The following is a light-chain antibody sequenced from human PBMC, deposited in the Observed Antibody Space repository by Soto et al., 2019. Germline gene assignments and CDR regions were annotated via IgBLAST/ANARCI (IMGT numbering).Light chain of an antibody. J-gene: IGKJ4*01. CDR3: QQYYTTLA. CDR1: QSVLLTSNNKNY. Sequence: DIVMTQSPDSLAVSLGERATINCKSSQSVLLTSNNKNYLAWYQQKPGQPPKVLISWSSTRESGVPDRFSGSGSGTDVTRTLTGLEAEDVAVYYCQQYYTTLAFGGGTKVEIK. CDR2: WSS. V-gene: IGKV4-1*01.